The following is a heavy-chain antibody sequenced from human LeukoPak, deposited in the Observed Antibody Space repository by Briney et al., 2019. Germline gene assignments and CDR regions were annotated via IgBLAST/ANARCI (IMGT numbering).Heavy chain of an antibody. J-gene: IGHJ6*04. D-gene: IGHD5-18*01. CDR2: IYYSGST. Sequence: PSQTLSLTCTVSGGSISSGGYYWSWIRQPPGKGLEWIGYIYYSGSTNYNPSLKSRVTISVDTSKNQFSLKLSSVTAADTAVYYCARAQHVDTAMVNYYYYYGMDVWGKGTTVTVSS. V-gene: IGHV4-61*08. CDR3: ARAQHVDTAMVNYYYYYGMDV. CDR1: GGSISSGGYY.